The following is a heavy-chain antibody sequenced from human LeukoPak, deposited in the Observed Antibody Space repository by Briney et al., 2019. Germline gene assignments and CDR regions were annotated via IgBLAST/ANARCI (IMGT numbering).Heavy chain of an antibody. D-gene: IGHD3-22*01. CDR3: ARGRSNYYDSSGYYDHYYYGMDV. V-gene: IGHV4-31*03. J-gene: IGHJ6*02. Sequence: SETLSLTCTVSGGSISSGGSYWSWIRQHPGKGLEWIGYIYYSGSTYYNPSLKSRVSISVDTSKNQFSLKLSSVTAADTAVYYCARGRSNYYDSSGYYDHYYYGMDVWGQGTTVTVSS. CDR2: IYYSGST. CDR1: GGSISSGGSY.